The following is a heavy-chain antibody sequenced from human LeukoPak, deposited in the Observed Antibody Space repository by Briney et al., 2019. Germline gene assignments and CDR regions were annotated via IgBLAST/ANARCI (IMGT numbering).Heavy chain of an antibody. V-gene: IGHV3-74*01. Sequence: GGSLRLSCAASGLTFSNYWVHWVRQAPGKGLVWVSRIKGDGSSTSYADSVKGRFTISRDNSKNTLSLQMNSLRAKDTAVYYCALNGYNWNYFDYWGQGTLVTVSS. CDR2: IKGDGSST. CDR1: GLTFSNYW. CDR3: ALNGYNWNYFDY. J-gene: IGHJ4*02. D-gene: IGHD1-20*01.